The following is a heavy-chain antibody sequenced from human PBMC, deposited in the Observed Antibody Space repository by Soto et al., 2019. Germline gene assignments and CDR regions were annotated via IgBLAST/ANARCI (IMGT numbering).Heavy chain of an antibody. CDR3: ARDLTISSTDGPLDP. D-gene: IGHD1-1*01. Sequence: AESLSLTCTVSGGSMSRYYWTWIRQPPGKGLEWIGNIHYTGSTNYNPSLKSRVTILLGTSTSQFSLKVSSVTAADTAVYYCARDLTISSTDGPLDPWGHGTLVTVSS. J-gene: IGHJ5*02. CDR1: GGSMSRYY. CDR2: IHYTGST. V-gene: IGHV4-59*01.